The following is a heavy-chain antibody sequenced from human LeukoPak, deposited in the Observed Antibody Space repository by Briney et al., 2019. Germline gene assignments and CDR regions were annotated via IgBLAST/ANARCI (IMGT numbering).Heavy chain of an antibody. Sequence: GSSLRLSCAASGFTFSSHWMHLGRQAPGERLGWVSRINTDGRSTSYADSVKGRFTISRDNSKSTLYLQMNSLKAEDTAVYFCARKPDYYGSDYWGQGTLVTVSS. CDR3: ARKPDYYGSDY. CDR2: INTDGRST. D-gene: IGHD3-10*01. J-gene: IGHJ4*02. V-gene: IGHV3-74*01. CDR1: GFTFSSHW.